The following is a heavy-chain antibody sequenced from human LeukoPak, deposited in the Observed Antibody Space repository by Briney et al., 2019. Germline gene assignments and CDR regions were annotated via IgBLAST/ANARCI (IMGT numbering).Heavy chain of an antibody. Sequence: PGGSLRLSCAGSGFTFSGYWMHWVRQAPGKWLVWVSRINSDGTTTNYADSVKGRFTISRDNAKNTVYLQMHSLRAEDTAVYYCAGENPPGIAKKALHWGQGTLVTVSS. CDR3: AGENPPGIAKKALH. CDR1: GFTFSGYW. CDR2: INSDGTTT. V-gene: IGHV3-74*01. J-gene: IGHJ4*02.